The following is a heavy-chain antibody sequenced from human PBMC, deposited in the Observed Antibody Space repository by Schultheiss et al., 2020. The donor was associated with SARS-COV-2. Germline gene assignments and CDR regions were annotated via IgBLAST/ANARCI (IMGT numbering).Heavy chain of an antibody. CDR1: GYTFTDYY. V-gene: IGHV1-2*04. CDR3: ARSTSRDYYGMDV. J-gene: IGHJ6*02. Sequence: ASVKVSCKASGYTFTDYYVHWVRQAPGQGLEWMGWINPNSGGTNYAQKFQGWVTMTRDTSISTAYMELSRLRSDDTAVYYCARSTSRDYYGMDVWGQGTTVTVSS. CDR2: INPNSGGT.